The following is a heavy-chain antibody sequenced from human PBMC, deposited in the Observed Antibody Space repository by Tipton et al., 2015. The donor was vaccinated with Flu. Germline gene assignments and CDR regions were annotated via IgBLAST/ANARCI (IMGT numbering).Heavy chain of an antibody. D-gene: IGHD6-6*01. V-gene: IGHV3-7*01. J-gene: IGHJ5*02. CDR3: ARTLGESSSS. Sequence: SLRLSCAASGFTFSTFWMHWVRQAPGRGLEWVANINQDGNKKYYVDSVKGRFTISRDNAKNSLYLQMNSLRAEDTAVYYCARTLGESSSSWGQGTLVTVSS. CDR2: INQDGNKK. CDR1: GFTFSTFW.